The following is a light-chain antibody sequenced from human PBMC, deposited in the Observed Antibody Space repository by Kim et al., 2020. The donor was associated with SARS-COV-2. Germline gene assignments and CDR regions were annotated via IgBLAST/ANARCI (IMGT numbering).Light chain of an antibody. J-gene: IGKJ4*01. V-gene: IGKV3-15*01. CDR3: QQYTKWPLT. CDR2: GAS. Sequence: VSPGERAPLSCRASQNINSKLAWYQQKPGQAPRLLIYGASTRATGIPARFSASVSGTEFTLTISSLQSEDFAVYYCQQYTKWPLTFGGGTKVDIK. CDR1: QNINSK.